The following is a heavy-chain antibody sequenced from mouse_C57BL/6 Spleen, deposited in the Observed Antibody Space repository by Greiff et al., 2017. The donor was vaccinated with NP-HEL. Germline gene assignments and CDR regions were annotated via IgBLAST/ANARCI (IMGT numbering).Heavy chain of an antibody. CDR2: IYPRSGNT. CDR3: APTVGDFDY. D-gene: IGHD1-1*01. V-gene: IGHV1-81*01. J-gene: IGHJ2*01. Sequence: QVQLQQSGAELARPGASVKLSCKASGYTFTSYGISWVKQRTGQGLEWIGEIYPRSGNTYYNEKFKGKATLTADKSSSTAYMELRSLTSEDSAVYFCAPTVGDFDYWGQGTTRTVSS. CDR1: GYTFTSYG.